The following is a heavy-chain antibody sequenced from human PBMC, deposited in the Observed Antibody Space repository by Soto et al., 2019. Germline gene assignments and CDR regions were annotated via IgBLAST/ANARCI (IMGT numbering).Heavy chain of an antibody. V-gene: IGHV4-31*03. CDR1: GGSISSGGYY. CDR3: ARETRDYYDSSGYYSN. Sequence: QVQLQESGPGLVKPSQTLSLTCTVSGGSISSGGYYWSWIRQHPGKGLEWIGYIYYSGSTYYNPSLKSRVTISVATSKNQFSRKLSSVTAADTAVYYCARETRDYYDSSGYYSNWGQGTLVTVSS. CDR2: IYYSGST. J-gene: IGHJ4*02. D-gene: IGHD3-22*01.